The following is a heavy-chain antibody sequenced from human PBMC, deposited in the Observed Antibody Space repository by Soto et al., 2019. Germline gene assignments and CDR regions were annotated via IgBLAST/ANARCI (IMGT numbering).Heavy chain of an antibody. J-gene: IGHJ3*01. CDR2: IGASGGGT. V-gene: IGHV3-23*01. D-gene: IGHD4-17*01. Sequence: EVQLLEPGGGLVQPGGSLRLSCAASGFTFSSFFMSWVRQAPGKGLDWVSGIGASGGGTYYADSVKGRFIISRDNSKNTLYLQMNSLRAEDTAVYYCARAPNGDYLGAFDFWGQKTMVTVSS. CDR3: ARAPNGDYLGAFDF. CDR1: GFTFSSFF.